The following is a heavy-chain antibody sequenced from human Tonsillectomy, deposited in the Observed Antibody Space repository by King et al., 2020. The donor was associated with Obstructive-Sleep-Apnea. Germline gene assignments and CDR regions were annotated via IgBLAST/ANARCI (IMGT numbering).Heavy chain of an antibody. J-gene: IGHJ2*01. CDR2: IGTAGDT. Sequence: VQLVESGGGLVQPGGSLRLSCAASGFTFSSYDMHWVRQATGKGLEWVSAIGTAGDTYYPGSVKGRFTISRENAKNSLYLQMNSLRAGDPAVYYCARGREVTTLGWYFDLWGRGTLVTVSS. CDR3: ARGREVTTLGWYFDL. V-gene: IGHV3-13*01. CDR1: GFTFSSYD. D-gene: IGHD4-17*01.